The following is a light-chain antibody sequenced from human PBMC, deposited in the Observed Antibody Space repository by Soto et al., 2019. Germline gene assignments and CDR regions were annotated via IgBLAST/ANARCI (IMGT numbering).Light chain of an antibody. CDR2: LGS. CDR1: QSLLHSNGVDY. J-gene: IGKJ2*01. CDR3: MQSLRTPHT. Sequence: DIVMTQSPLSLPVTPGEPASISCRSSQSLLHSNGVDYLDWFLQKPGQSPQVLIYLGSNRASEVPDRFSGSGSGTDFTLKISRVEAEDVGVYYCMQSLRTPHTFGQGTKLEIK. V-gene: IGKV2-28*01.